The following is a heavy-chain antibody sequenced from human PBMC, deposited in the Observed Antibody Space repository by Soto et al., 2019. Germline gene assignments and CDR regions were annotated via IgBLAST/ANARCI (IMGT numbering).Heavy chain of an antibody. V-gene: IGHV4-30-4*01. J-gene: IGHJ2*01. CDR2: IFDSGST. Sequence: QVQLQESGPGLVKPSQTLSLTCTVSGGSISGGVYYWSWIRQPPGKGLEWIGYIFDSGSTYYNPSRKIRVTISVDTAKTPFSLRLSSVTAADTAVYYCAREIIPLTTDWYFDLWGRGTLVTVSS. D-gene: IGHD4-17*01. CDR1: GGSISGGVYY. CDR3: AREIIPLTTDWYFDL.